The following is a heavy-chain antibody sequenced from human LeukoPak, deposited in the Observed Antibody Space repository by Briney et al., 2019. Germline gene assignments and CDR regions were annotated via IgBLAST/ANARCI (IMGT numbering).Heavy chain of an antibody. CDR2: IYPGDSDT. CDR1: GYSFTSYW. CDR3: ARVSVAGTSYYYYYGMDV. J-gene: IGHJ6*02. D-gene: IGHD6-19*01. V-gene: IGHV5-51*01. Sequence: GESLKISCKGSGYSFTSYWIGWVRPIPGKGLEWRGIIYPGDSDTRYSPSFQGQVTISADKSISTAYLQWSSLKASDTAMYYCARVSVAGTSYYYYYGMDVWGQGTTVTVSS.